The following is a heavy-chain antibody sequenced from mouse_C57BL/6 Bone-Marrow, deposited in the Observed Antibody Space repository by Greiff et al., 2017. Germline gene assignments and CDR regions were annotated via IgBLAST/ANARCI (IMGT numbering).Heavy chain of an antibody. CDR3: ARCSLPWCFDY. J-gene: IGHJ2*01. CDR1: GYTFTSYW. CDR2: IDPSDSYT. V-gene: IGHV1-50*01. D-gene: IGHD2-10*01. Sequence: VQLQQPGAELVKPGASVKLSCKASGYTFTSYWMQWVKQRPGQGLEWIGEIDPSDSYTNYNQKFKGKATLTVDTSSSTAYMQLSSLTSEDSAVYYCARCSLPWCFDYWGQGTTLTVSS.